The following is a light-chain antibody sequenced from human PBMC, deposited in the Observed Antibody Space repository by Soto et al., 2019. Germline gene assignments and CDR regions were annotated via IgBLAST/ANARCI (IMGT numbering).Light chain of an antibody. V-gene: IGKV3-15*01. CDR3: QPYNDWPGT. Sequence: EVLMTQSPATLSVSPGERATLSCRASQSVGSNLAWYQQKPGQAPRLLIYGASTRATGIPARFSGSGSGTDFTLTISTLQSEDFVVYFCQPYNDWPGTFGQGTKVEVK. J-gene: IGKJ1*01. CDR2: GAS. CDR1: QSVGSN.